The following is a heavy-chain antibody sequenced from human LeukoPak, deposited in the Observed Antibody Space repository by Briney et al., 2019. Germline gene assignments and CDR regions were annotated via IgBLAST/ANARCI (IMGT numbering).Heavy chain of an antibody. CDR2: IYHSGST. V-gene: IGHV4-4*02. CDR3: ARVRRIAVADLNWFDP. Sequence: SETLSLTCAVSGGSISSSNWWSWVRQPPGKGLEWIGEIYHSGSTNYNPSLKSRVTISVDKSKNQFSLKLSSVTAADTAVYYCARVRRIAVADLNWFDPWGQGTLVTVSS. D-gene: IGHD6-19*01. CDR1: GGSISSSNW. J-gene: IGHJ5*02.